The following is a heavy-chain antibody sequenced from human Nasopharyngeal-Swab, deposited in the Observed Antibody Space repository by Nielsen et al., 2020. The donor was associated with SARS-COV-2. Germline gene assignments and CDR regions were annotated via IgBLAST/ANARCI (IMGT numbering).Heavy chain of an antibody. CDR1: GYSFSSYW. V-gene: IGHV5-10-1*01. CDR3: ARHPTIFGVVHTPYYFYIDV. J-gene: IGHJ6*03. CDR2: IDPSDSFT. Sequence: GGSLRLSCRGSGYSFSSYWITWVRQMPGKGLEWMGRIDPSDSFTTYNPSFQGHVTISADKSISTAYLQWGSLQASDTAAYYCARHPTIFGVVHTPYYFYIDVWGKGTTVTVSS. D-gene: IGHD3-3*01.